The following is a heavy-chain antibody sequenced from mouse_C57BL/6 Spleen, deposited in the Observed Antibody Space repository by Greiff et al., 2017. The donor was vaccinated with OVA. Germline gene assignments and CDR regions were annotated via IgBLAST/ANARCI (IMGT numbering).Heavy chain of an antibody. CDR3: SRWGLGCWLAY. CDR2: IDPSDSYS. J-gene: IGHJ3*01. V-gene: IGHV1-69*01. D-gene: IGHD2-4*01. CDR1: GYTITSYW. Sequence: QVQLQPPGAELVMPGASVKLSCKASGYTITSYWLHWVKQRPGQGLEWIGEIDPSDSYSNYTPQFKGKSTLTVDKSASTAYKQLSSLTSENSADYYCSRWGLGCWLAYWGQGTLVTVSA.